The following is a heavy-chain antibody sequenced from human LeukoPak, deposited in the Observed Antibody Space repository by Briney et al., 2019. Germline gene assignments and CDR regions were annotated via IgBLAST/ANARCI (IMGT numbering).Heavy chain of an antibody. J-gene: IGHJ1*01. CDR1: GGSISTYC. D-gene: IGHD6-13*01. CDR2: IYYSGST. V-gene: IGHV4-59*01. CDR3: ARETGYSSTWFLHH. Sequence: SETLSLTCTVSGGSISTYCWTWIRQPPGKGLEWIGHIYYSGSTSYNSSLKSRVTISLDTSKSQFSLILTSVTAADTAVYYCARETGYSSTWFLHHWGQGTLVTVSS.